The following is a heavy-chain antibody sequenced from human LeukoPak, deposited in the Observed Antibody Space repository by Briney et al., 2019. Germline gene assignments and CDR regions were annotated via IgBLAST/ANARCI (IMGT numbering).Heavy chain of an antibody. V-gene: IGHV4-4*07. CDR3: ARDQTRVITMVRGVWMFDWFDP. CDR1: GGSISSYY. CDR2: IYTSGST. D-gene: IGHD3-10*01. J-gene: IGHJ5*02. Sequence: SETLSLTCTVSGGSISSYYWSWIRQPAGKGLEWIGRIYTSGSTNYNPSLKSRVTMSVDTSKNQFSLKLSSVTAADTAVYYCARDQTRVITMVRGVWMFDWFDPWGQGTLVTVSS.